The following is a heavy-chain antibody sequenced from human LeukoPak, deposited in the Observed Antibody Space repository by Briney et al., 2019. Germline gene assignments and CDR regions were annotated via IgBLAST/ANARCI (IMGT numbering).Heavy chain of an antibody. Sequence: SETPSLTCAVYGGSFSGYYWSWIRQPPGKGLEWIGEINHSGSTNYNPSLKSRVTISVDTSKNQFSLKLSSVTAADTAVYYCERGRYDSSGYYRNWFDPWGQGTLVTVSS. V-gene: IGHV4-34*01. D-gene: IGHD3-22*01. CDR2: INHSGST. J-gene: IGHJ5*02. CDR3: ERGRYDSSGYYRNWFDP. CDR1: GGSFSGYY.